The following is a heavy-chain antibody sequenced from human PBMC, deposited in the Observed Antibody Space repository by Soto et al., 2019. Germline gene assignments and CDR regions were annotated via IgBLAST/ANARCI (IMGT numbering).Heavy chain of an antibody. Sequence: SETLSLTCAVYGGSFSGYYWSWIRQPPGKGLEWIGEINHSGSTNYNPSLKSRVTISVDTSKNQFSLKLSSVTAADTAVYYCARTYCSGGSCYGGPVRWFDPWGQGTLVTVSS. CDR2: INHSGST. CDR3: ARTYCSGGSCYGGPVRWFDP. D-gene: IGHD2-15*01. J-gene: IGHJ5*02. CDR1: GGSFSGYY. V-gene: IGHV4-34*01.